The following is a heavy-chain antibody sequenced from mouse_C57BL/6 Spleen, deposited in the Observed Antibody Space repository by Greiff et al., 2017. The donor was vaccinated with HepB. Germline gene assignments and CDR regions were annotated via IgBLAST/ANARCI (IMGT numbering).Heavy chain of an antibody. Sequence: EVHLVESGGGLVKPGGSLKLSCAASGFTFSDYGMHWVRQAPEKGLEWVAYISSGSSTIYYADTVKGRFTISRDNAKNTLFLQMTSLRSEDTAMYYCARGGPHGFAYWGQGTLVTVSA. CDR3: ARGGPHGFAY. J-gene: IGHJ3*01. CDR2: ISSGSSTI. D-gene: IGHD6-1*01. V-gene: IGHV5-17*01. CDR1: GFTFSDYG.